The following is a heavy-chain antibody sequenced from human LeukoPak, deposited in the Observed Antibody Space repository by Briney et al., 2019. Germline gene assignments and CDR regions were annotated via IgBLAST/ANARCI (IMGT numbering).Heavy chain of an antibody. V-gene: IGHV3-48*01. CDR3: ARASKAGIDC. Sequence: GGSLRLSCAASGFTFSSYSMNWVRQAPGKGLEWVSYISSSSSTIYYADSVKGRFTISRDNAKNSLYLQMNSLRAEDTAVYYCARASKAGIDCWGQGTLVTVSS. CDR2: ISSSSSTI. CDR1: GFTFSSYS. D-gene: IGHD1-1*01. J-gene: IGHJ4*02.